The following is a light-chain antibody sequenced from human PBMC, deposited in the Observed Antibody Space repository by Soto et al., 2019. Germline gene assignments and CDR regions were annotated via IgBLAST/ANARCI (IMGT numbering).Light chain of an antibody. CDR1: MRDVGAYNL. Sequence: QSALTQPASVSGSPGQSITISCAGTMRDVGAYNLVSWYQQHPGRAPQLIIYEVRNRPSGISFRFSGSKSGNTASLAISGLQAEDEADYYCSSYTSKSSLIFGGGTKVTVL. V-gene: IGLV2-14*01. CDR2: EVR. CDR3: SSYTSKSSLI. J-gene: IGLJ2*01.